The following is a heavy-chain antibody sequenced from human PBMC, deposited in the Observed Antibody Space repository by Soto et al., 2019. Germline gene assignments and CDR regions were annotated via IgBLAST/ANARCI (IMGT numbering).Heavy chain of an antibody. CDR1: GGSVNTGYW. V-gene: IGHV4-4*02. Sequence: SETLSLTCAVSGGSVNTGYWWSWVRQPPGKGLEWIGEVHHSGTTNYIQSLTSRLTMSVDKSGNQVSLELTSVAAADTAMYYCARSMHIVVVTKRFDAFDIWGQGTMVTVSS. CDR3: ARSMHIVVVTKRFDAFDI. CDR2: VHHSGTT. D-gene: IGHD2-21*02. J-gene: IGHJ3*02.